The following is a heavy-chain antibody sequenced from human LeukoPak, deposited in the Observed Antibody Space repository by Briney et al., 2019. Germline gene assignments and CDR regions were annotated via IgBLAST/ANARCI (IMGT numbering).Heavy chain of an antibody. CDR3: ARELAGDSSGYYYGGGPIDY. V-gene: IGHV4-59*01. Sequence: SETLPLTCTVSGGSISSYYWSWIRQPPGKGLEWIGFIYYSGSTNYNPSLKSRVTISVDMSKNQFSLKLTSVTAADTAVYYCARELAGDSSGYYYGGGPIDYWGQGTLVTVSS. CDR2: IYYSGST. J-gene: IGHJ4*02. D-gene: IGHD3-22*01. CDR1: GGSISSYY.